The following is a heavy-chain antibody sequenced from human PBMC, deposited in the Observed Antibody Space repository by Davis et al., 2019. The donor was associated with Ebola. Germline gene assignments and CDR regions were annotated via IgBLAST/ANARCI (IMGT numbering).Heavy chain of an antibody. D-gene: IGHD4-17*01. V-gene: IGHV3-21*01. CDR1: GFTFSSYS. CDR3: ASEYGDYDYYGMDV. J-gene: IGHJ6*02. CDR2: ISSSSSYI. Sequence: GESLKISCAASGFTFSSYSMNWVRQAPGKGLEWVSSISSSSSYIYYADSVKGRFTISRDNAKNSLYLQMNSLRAEDTAVYYCASEYGDYDYYGMDVWGQGTTATVSS.